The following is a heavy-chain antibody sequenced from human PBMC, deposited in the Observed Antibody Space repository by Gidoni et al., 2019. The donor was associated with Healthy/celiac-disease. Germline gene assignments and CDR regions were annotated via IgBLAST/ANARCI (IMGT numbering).Heavy chain of an antibody. CDR3: VKVGKYYYDSSGYYDY. CDR1: GFTFRSYA. CDR2: IRSNGGST. V-gene: IGHV3-64D*06. Sequence: EVQLVESGGGLVQPGGSLRLSCSASGFTFRSYAMNWVRQAPGKGLEYVSAIRSNGGSTYYADSVKGRFTISRDNSKNTLYLQMSSLRAEDTAVYYCVKVGKYYYDSSGYYDYWGQGTLVTVSS. J-gene: IGHJ4*02. D-gene: IGHD3-22*01.